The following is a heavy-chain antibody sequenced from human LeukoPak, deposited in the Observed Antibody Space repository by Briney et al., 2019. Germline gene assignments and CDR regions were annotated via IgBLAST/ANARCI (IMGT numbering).Heavy chain of an antibody. V-gene: IGHV3-23*01. CDR1: GFTFSTYA. J-gene: IGHJ4*02. Sequence: GGSLRLSCAASGFTFSTYAMSWVRQAPGKGLEWVSSISGTGGGTYYADSVKGRFTTSRDNSKNTLYLQMNSLRAEDTAVYYCAKDPIWFGELVPLYYFDYWGQGTLVTVSS. CDR2: ISGTGGGT. CDR3: AKDPIWFGELVPLYYFDY. D-gene: IGHD3-10*01.